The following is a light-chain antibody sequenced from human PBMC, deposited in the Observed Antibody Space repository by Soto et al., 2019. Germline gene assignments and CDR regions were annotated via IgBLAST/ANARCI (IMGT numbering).Light chain of an antibody. Sequence: EIVLTQSPATLSLSPGERATLSCRASQSVGTYLAWYQQKPGQAPRLLIYDASSRATGIPARFSGSESGTDLTPTISSLEPEDFALYYCQPRTNGPPSFTFSPGNKVDIK. V-gene: IGKV3-11*01. J-gene: IGKJ3*01. CDR3: QPRTNGPPSFT. CDR1: QSVGTY. CDR2: DAS.